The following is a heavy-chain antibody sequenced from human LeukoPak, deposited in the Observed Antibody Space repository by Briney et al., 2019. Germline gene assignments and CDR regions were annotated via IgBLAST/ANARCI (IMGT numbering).Heavy chain of an antibody. CDR3: AKDLTNGWGTFDY. D-gene: IGHD3-16*01. CDR2: ISGGAGST. V-gene: IGHV3-23*01. CDR1: GFTLINYA. Sequence: GGSLRLSCAASGFTLINYAMSWVRRAPGKGLEWVSTISGGAGSTYYADSVKGRFTISRHNSKNIVYLQMNSLRTEDTAVYYCAKDLTNGWGTFDYWGQGTLVTVSS. J-gene: IGHJ4*02.